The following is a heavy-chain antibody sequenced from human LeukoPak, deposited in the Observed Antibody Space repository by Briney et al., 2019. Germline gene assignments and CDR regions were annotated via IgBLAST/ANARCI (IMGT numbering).Heavy chain of an antibody. D-gene: IGHD4-17*01. Sequence: GGSLRLSCAASGFTFSSYAIHWVRQAPGKGLEWVAVISYDGSGKFYADSVKGRLTISRDNSKNTLHLQMDSLRAEDTAVYYCAKTPPSYGDYVDYWGQGTLVTVSS. V-gene: IGHV3-30-3*02. J-gene: IGHJ4*02. CDR1: GFTFSSYA. CDR3: AKTPPSYGDYVDY. CDR2: ISYDGSGK.